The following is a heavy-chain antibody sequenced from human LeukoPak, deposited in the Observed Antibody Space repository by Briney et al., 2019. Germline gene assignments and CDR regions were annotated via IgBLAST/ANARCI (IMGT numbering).Heavy chain of an antibody. D-gene: IGHD2-21*02. J-gene: IGHJ3*02. Sequence: SETLSLTCAVYGGSFSGYYWSWIRQHPGKGLEWIGYIYYSGSTYYNPSLKSRVTISVDTSKNQFSLKLSSVTAADTAVYYCARVAGGVVTAGAFDIWGQGTMVTVSS. CDR3: ARVAGGVVTAGAFDI. V-gene: IGHV4-31*11. CDR2: IYYSGST. CDR1: GGSFSGYY.